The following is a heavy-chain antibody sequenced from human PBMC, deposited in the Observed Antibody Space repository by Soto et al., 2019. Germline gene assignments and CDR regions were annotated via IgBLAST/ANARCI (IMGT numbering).Heavy chain of an antibody. V-gene: IGHV3-21*01. D-gene: IGHD2-15*01. J-gene: IGHJ3*02. CDR3: ARARRIVVVVDATKTPPNDAFDI. CDR2: ISSSSSYI. CDR1: GFTFSSYS. Sequence: EVQLVESGGGLVKPGGSLRLSCAASGFTFSSYSMNWVRQAPGKGLEWVSSISSSSSYIYYADSVKGRFTISRDNAKNSLYLQMNSLRAEDTAVYYCARARRIVVVVDATKTPPNDAFDIWGQGTMVTVSS.